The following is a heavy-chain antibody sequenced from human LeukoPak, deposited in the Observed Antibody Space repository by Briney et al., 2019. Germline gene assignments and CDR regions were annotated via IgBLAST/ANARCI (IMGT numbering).Heavy chain of an antibody. CDR3: ARVFEDVPQFDY. CDR2: ISSSGVTI. CDR1: GFTFSDFY. Sequence: KSGGSLRLSCAASGFTFSDFYMSWIRQAPGKGLEWISYISSSGVTIYYADSVKGRFTISRDNAKNILYLQMNGLRAEDTAVYYCARVFEDVPQFDYWGQGTLVTVSS. V-gene: IGHV3-11*01. J-gene: IGHJ4*02. D-gene: IGHD3-3*01.